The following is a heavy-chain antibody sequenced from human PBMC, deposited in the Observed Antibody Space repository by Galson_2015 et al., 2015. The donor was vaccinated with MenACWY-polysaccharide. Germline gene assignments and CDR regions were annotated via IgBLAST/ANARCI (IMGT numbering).Heavy chain of an antibody. CDR3: ARLFGSSWGVVDY. D-gene: IGHD6-13*01. CDR1: GGSISSGGYS. Sequence: TLSLTCAVSGGSISSGGYSWSWIRQPPGKGLEWIGYIYHSGSTYYNPSLKSRVTISVDRSKNQFSLKLSSVTAADTAVYYCARLFGSSWGVVDYWGQGTLVTVSS. V-gene: IGHV4-30-2*01. J-gene: IGHJ4*02. CDR2: IYHSGST.